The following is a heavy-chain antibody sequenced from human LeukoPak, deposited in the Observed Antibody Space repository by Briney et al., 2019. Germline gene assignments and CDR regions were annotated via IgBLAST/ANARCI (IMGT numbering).Heavy chain of an antibody. CDR1: GYTFTSYG. Sequence: ASVKVSCKASGYTFTSYGISWVRQAPGQGLEWMGWISAYNGKTDYAQKLQGRVTMTTDTSTSTAYMELRSLRSDDTAVYYCARDVGCSGGSCYPVYFDYWGQGTLVTVSS. V-gene: IGHV1-18*01. CDR3: ARDVGCSGGSCYPVYFDY. CDR2: ISAYNGKT. D-gene: IGHD2-15*01. J-gene: IGHJ4*02.